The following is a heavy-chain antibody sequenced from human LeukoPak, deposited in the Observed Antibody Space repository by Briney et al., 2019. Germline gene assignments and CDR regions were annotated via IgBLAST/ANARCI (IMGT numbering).Heavy chain of an antibody. D-gene: IGHD2-2*01. V-gene: IGHV1-18*01. CDR3: ATATQPRGYFLH. J-gene: IGHJ1*01. Sequence: ASVKVSCKASGYTFTTYSLAWVRQATGQSLEWMGWISVNNGGTNYAQSFQDRVTLTRDTSTNTAYLELRSLRSDDTAIIYCATATQPRGYFLHWGQGILVTVSS. CDR2: ISVNNGGT. CDR1: GYTFTTYS.